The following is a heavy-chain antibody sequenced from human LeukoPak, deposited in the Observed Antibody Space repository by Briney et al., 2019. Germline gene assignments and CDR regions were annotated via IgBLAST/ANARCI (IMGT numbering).Heavy chain of an antibody. V-gene: IGHV1-2*02. D-gene: IGHD1-26*01. Sequence: ASVKVSCKASGYTFTDYYMHWVRQAPGQGLDWMGWINPNSGGTNYAQKFQGRVTMTTDTSTSTAYMELRSLRSDDTAVYYCARPQGGSFGGDAFDIWGQGSMVTVSS. CDR3: ARPQGGSFGGDAFDI. J-gene: IGHJ3*02. CDR1: GYTFTDYY. CDR2: INPNSGGT.